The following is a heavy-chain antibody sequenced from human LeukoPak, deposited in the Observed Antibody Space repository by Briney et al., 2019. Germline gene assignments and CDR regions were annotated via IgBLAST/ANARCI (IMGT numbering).Heavy chain of an antibody. CDR2: ISSSSSYI. V-gene: IGHV3-21*01. D-gene: IGHD3-10*01. J-gene: IGHJ4*02. Sequence: GGSLRLSCTASGFTFSSYSMNWVRQAPGKGLEWVSSISSSSSYIYYADSVKGRFTISRDNAKNSLYLQMNSLRAEDTAVYYCARGRGGGSGSYFDYWGQGTLVTVSS. CDR3: ARGRGGGSGSYFDY. CDR1: GFTFSSYS.